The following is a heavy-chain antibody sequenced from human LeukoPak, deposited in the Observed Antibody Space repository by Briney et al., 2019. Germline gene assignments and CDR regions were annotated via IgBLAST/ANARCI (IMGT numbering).Heavy chain of an antibody. D-gene: IGHD6-25*01. CDR1: GYTFTGYY. CDR3: ARVNLAAAHRWIDY. CDR2: INPNSGGT. V-gene: IGHV1-2*06. Sequence: ASVKVSCKASGYTFTGYYMHWVRQAPGQGLEWMGRINPNSGGTNYAQKFQGRVTMTRDTSISTAYMELSRLRSDDTAVYYCARVNLAAAHRWIDYWGQGTLVTVSS. J-gene: IGHJ4*02.